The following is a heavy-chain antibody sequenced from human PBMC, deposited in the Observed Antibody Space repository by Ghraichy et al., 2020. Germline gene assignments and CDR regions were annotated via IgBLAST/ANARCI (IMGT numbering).Heavy chain of an antibody. J-gene: IGHJ5*02. CDR2: IIPIFGTA. Sequence: SVKVSGKAAGATFSSYAISWVRQAPGQGLEWMGRIIPIFGTANYAQKFQGRVTITADESTSTAYMELSSLRSEDTAVYYCASDHTYYDILTGYEFGPAGNWFDPWGQGILVNVSS. V-gene: IGHV1-69*13. CDR1: GATFSSYA. D-gene: IGHD3-9*01. CDR3: ASDHTYYDILTGYEFGPAGNWFDP.